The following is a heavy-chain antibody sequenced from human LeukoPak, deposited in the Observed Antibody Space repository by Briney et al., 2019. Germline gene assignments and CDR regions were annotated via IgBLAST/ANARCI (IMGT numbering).Heavy chain of an antibody. CDR3: ARDSVESGYDSWWFDP. D-gene: IGHD5-12*01. Sequence: SETLSLTCTVSGGSISSGGYYWSWIRQPPGKGLEWIGYIYHSGSTYYNPSLKSRVTISVDRSKNQFSLKLSSVTAADTAVYYCARDSVESGYDSWWFDPWGQGTLVTVSS. V-gene: IGHV4-30-2*01. CDR2: IYHSGST. CDR1: GGSISSGGYY. J-gene: IGHJ5*02.